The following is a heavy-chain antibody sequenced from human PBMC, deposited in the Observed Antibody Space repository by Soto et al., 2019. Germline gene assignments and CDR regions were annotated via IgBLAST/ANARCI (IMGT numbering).Heavy chain of an antibody. J-gene: IGHJ6*04. D-gene: IGHD3-10*01. V-gene: IGHV3-11*06. Sequence: GQGVGVVSYISSRSCDTNYADSVKGRFTISRDYAKNSRYLQMRSLRAEDRAVYYCARLTWFGDEGYGLDVWGEGIRVTVSS. CDR3: ARLTWFGDEGYGLDV. CDR2: ISSRSCDT.